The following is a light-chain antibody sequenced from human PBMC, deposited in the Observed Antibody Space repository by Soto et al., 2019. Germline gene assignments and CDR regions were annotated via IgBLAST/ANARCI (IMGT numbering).Light chain of an antibody. CDR2: AAS. V-gene: IGKV1-39*01. Sequence: DIQMTQSPSSLSASVGDRVTITCRASQSISSYLNWYQQKPGKAAKLLIYAASSLQSGVPSRFSGRGSGTDFTLPISSLQPEDFATYYCQQSYSTPLPFGGGTKVEIK. CDR1: QSISSY. J-gene: IGKJ4*01. CDR3: QQSYSTPLP.